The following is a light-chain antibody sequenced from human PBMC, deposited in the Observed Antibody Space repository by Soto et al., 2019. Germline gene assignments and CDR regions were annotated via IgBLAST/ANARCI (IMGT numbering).Light chain of an antibody. V-gene: IGKV1-5*03. J-gene: IGKJ1*01. Sequence: DIQITQSPSTLSSSVGYPGNITCRASQSISIWLAWYQPKPGKGPNLLIYRASTLKSGVPSRFSGSGSGTEFTLTISSLQPDDFATYYCQKYNTYPWTVGQGTKVDI. CDR3: QKYNTYPWT. CDR2: RAS. CDR1: QSISIW.